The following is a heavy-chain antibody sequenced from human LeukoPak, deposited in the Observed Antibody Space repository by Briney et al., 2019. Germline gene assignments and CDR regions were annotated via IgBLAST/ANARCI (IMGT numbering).Heavy chain of an antibody. CDR3: ASRPAAIRRGIPGYYYMDV. J-gene: IGHJ6*03. CDR2: INHSGST. Sequence: SETLSLTCAVYGGSFSGYYWSWIRQPPGKGLEWIGEINHSGSTNYNPSLKSRVTISVDTSKNQFSLKLSSVTAADTAVYYCASRPAAIRRGIPGYYYMDVWGKGTTVTVSS. D-gene: IGHD2-2*02. V-gene: IGHV4-34*01. CDR1: GGSFSGYY.